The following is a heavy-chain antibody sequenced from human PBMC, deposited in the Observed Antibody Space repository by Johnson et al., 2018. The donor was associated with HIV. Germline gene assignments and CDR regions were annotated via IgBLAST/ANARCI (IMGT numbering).Heavy chain of an antibody. CDR3: ARSPETGDRLWRAFDI. Sequence: VPPVESGGGLIQPGGSLRLSCAASDFTVSGNYMSWVRQAPGKGLEWVSLIHRAGTTFYADSVRGRFTISRDSSKNTLYLQMKSLRVEDTAVYYCARSPETGDRLWRAFDIWGHGTMVTVSS. D-gene: IGHD4-17*01. CDR2: IHRAGTT. V-gene: IGHV3-53*01. J-gene: IGHJ3*02. CDR1: DFTVSGNY.